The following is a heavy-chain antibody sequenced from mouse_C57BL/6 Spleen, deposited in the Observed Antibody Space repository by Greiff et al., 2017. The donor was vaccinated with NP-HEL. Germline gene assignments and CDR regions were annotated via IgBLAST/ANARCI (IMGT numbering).Heavy chain of an antibody. CDR2: IRNKANNHAT. Sequence: EVMLVESGGGLVQPGGSMKLSCAASGFTFSDAWMDWVRQSPEKGLEWVADIRNKANNHATYYAESVQGRFTISRDDSKSSVYQQRNSLRAEDTGIYYCTVVATNGYYAMDYWGQGTSVTVSS. D-gene: IGHD1-1*01. CDR1: GFTFSDAW. V-gene: IGHV6-6*01. CDR3: TVVATNGYYAMDY. J-gene: IGHJ4*01.